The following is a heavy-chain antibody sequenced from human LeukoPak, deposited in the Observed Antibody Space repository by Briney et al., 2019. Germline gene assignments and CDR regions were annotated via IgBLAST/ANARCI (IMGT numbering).Heavy chain of an antibody. V-gene: IGHV4-59*08. CDR2: IYYSGST. D-gene: IGHD3-3*01. CDR3: ARSTYYDFWSGQFDP. Sequence: SETLSLTCTVSGGSISSYYWSWIRQPPGKGLEWIGSIYYSGSTNYNPSLKSRVTMSVDTSKNQFSLKLSSVTAADTAVYYCARSTYYDFWSGQFDPWGQGTLVTVSS. J-gene: IGHJ5*02. CDR1: GGSISSYY.